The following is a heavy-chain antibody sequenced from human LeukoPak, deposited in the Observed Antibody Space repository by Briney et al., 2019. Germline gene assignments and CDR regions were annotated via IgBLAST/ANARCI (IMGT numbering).Heavy chain of an antibody. CDR3: ARDQAYYYASGTYYRLDY. CDR1: EFTLSSYA. D-gene: IGHD3-10*01. V-gene: IGHV3-23*01. J-gene: IGHJ4*02. Sequence: PGGSLRLSCAGSEFTLSSYAMSWVRQAPGKGLEWVSGISGSGASTNYADSVKGRFTISRDNSKNTVYLQMNSLRAEDTAVYYCARDQAYYYASGTYYRLDYWGQGTLVTVSS. CDR2: ISGSGAST.